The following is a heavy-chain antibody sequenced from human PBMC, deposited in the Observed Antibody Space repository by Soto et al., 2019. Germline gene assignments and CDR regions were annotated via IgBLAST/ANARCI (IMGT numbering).Heavy chain of an antibody. CDR1: GVTFGSYA. Sequence: QVQLVQSGAEVKKPGSSVKVSCKASGVTFGSYAFSWVRQAPGQGLKWMGGIIPVSGAAHYAQKFQGRVTITADESTSTAYMELSSLSSQDTAVYYCATALGCRSTSCTLDYWGQGTRVIVSS. D-gene: IGHD2-2*01. V-gene: IGHV1-69*01. CDR3: ATALGCRSTSCTLDY. CDR2: IIPVSGAA. J-gene: IGHJ4*02.